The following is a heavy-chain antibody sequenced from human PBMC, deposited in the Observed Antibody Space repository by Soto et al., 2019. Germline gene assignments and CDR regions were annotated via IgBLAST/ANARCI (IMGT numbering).Heavy chain of an antibody. CDR2: IERDDDDK. CDR3: ARSIRGPRRFNGMGV. Sequence: SGPTLVNPTETLTLACTFSGFSLTSPGMCVSWIRQPPGKALEWLALIERDDDDKYYSTSLKTRLTISKDTRKNQVVLTMANMDPADTGTYYCARSIRGPRRFNGMGVWGQGT. V-gene: IGHV2-70*13. J-gene: IGHJ6*02. D-gene: IGHD1-20*01. CDR1: GFSLTSPGMC.